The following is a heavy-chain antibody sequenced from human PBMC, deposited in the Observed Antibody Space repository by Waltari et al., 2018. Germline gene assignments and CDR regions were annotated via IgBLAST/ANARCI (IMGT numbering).Heavy chain of an antibody. CDR2: ISGSGGST. D-gene: IGHD6-19*01. Sequence: EVQLLESGGGLVQTGGSLSLSCAASGFTFSSYAMSWVRQAPGKGLEWVSAISGSGGSTYYADSVKGRFIISRDNSKNTLYLQMNSLRAEDTAVYYCAKEGAVAGTSTSFDYWGQGTLVTVSS. V-gene: IGHV3-23*01. J-gene: IGHJ4*02. CDR1: GFTFSSYA. CDR3: AKEGAVAGTSTSFDY.